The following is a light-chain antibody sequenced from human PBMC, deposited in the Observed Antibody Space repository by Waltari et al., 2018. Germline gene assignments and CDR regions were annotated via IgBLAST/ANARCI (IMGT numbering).Light chain of an antibody. J-gene: IGKJ2*01. CDR2: AAS. CDR3: QQYYSLPYT. V-gene: IGKV1-39*01. Sequence: DIHMTQSPSSLSASIGDRVSITCRASQSISTYLNWYQHKPGTAPRLLISAASNLQSGVPSRLSGSGSGTDFTLTISSLQAEDVAVYYCQQYYSLPYTFGPGTKLEIK. CDR1: QSISTY.